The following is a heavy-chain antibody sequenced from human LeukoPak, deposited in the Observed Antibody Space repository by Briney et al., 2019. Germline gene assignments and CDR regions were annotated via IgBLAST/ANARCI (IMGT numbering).Heavy chain of an antibody. CDR1: GGSISSADYY. CDR2: IYYSGST. CDR3: ARVTRGANYFDY. V-gene: IGHV4-30-4*01. D-gene: IGHD3-10*01. Sequence: SETLSLTCTVSGGSISSADYYWSWIRQPPGKGLEWIGYIYYSGSTYYNPSLKSRVTMSVDTSKRQISLKLSSVAAADTAVYFCARVTRGANYFDYWGQGTLVTVSS. J-gene: IGHJ4*02.